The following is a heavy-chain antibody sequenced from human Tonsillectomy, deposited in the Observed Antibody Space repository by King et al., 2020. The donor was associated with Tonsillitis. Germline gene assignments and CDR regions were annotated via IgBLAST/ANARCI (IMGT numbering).Heavy chain of an antibody. CDR3: AKSTMIVVDDAFDI. CDR1: EITFSSYG. CDR2: ISGSVGST. J-gene: IGHJ3*02. Sequence: VQLVESGGGLVQPGGSLRLSCVASEITFSSYGMSWVRQAAGKGLEWVSSISGSVGSTIYADSVNGRFTVSRDNSKNTLYLQMNSLRAEDTAVYYCAKSTMIVVDDAFDIWGQGTMVTVSS. V-gene: IGHV3-23*04. D-gene: IGHD3-22*01.